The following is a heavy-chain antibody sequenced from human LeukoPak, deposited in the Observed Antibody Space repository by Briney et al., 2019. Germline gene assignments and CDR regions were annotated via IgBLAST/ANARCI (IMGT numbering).Heavy chain of an antibody. D-gene: IGHD3-22*01. J-gene: IGHJ4*02. CDR1: GGSISSGGYS. CDR3: ARGAYADFSDYYDSSGYYYERYYFDY. Sequence: SETLSLTCAVSGGSISSGGYSWSWIRQPPGKGLEWIGYIYHSGSTYYNPSLKSRVTISVDRSKNQFSLKLSSVTAADTAVYYCARGAYADFSDYYDSSGYYYERYYFDYWGQGTLVTVSS. CDR2: IYHSGST. V-gene: IGHV4-30-2*01.